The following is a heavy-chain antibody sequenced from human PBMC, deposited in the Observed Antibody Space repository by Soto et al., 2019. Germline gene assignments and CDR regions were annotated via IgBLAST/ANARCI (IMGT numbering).Heavy chain of an antibody. D-gene: IGHD5-18*01. Sequence: EVQLLESGGGLVQPGGSLRLSCAASGFTFSSYAMSWFRQAPGKGLEWVSAISGSGGSTYYADSVKGGFTISRDNSKNTLYLQRNRLRDEDTAVYYCAKDRGDSYGRADPGFDYWGQGTLVTVSS. CDR2: ISGSGGST. CDR1: GFTFSSYA. V-gene: IGHV3-23*01. CDR3: AKDRGDSYGRADPGFDY. J-gene: IGHJ4*02.